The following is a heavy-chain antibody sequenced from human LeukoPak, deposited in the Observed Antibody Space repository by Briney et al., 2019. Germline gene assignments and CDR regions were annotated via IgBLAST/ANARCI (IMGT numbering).Heavy chain of an antibody. CDR3: ARGHGQNY. CDR1: GGSFSGYY. Sequence: PSETLSLTCAVYGGSFSGYYWSWIRQPPGKGLEWIGEINHSGSTNYNPSLKGRVAISVDTSKNQFSLKLSSVTAADTAVYYCARGHGQNYWGQGTLVTVSS. J-gene: IGHJ4*02. V-gene: IGHV4-34*01. CDR2: INHSGST.